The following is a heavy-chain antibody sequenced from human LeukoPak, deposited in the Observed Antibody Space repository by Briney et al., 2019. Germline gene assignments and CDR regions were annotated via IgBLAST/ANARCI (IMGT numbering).Heavy chain of an antibody. CDR3: AKPPGLRRLDP. D-gene: IGHD4-17*01. CDR1: GFTFSSYA. V-gene: IGHV3-23*01. Sequence: PGGSLRLSCAASGFTFSSYAMNWVRQAPGKGLAWVSGINNSGGSTYYADSAKGRFTIPRDNSKNTLYLQMNSLRAEDTAVYYCAKPPGLRRLDPWGQGTLVTVSS. J-gene: IGHJ5*02. CDR2: INNSGGST.